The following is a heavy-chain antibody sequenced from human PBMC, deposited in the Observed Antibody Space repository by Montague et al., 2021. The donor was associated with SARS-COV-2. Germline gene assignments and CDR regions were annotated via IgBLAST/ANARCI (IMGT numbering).Heavy chain of an antibody. J-gene: IGHJ6*02. CDR2: INHSGSN. D-gene: IGHD2-2*01. Sequence: SETLSLTCAVYGASFSGYYLSWIRQPPGNGLRWTAEINHSGSNNYNPSLKSRVTISVDTSTHQFPLKLGSVTAADTAVYFCARGFRSVVPAVLGVAFYYYFDMDVWGQLTTVTVSS. V-gene: IGHV4-34*01. CDR1: GASFSGYY. CDR3: ARGFRSVVPAVLGVAFYYYFDMDV.